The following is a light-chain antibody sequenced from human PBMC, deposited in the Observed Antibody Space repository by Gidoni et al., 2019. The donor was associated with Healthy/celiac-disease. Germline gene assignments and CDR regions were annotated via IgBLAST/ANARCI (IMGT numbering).Light chain of an antibody. CDR3: QQYNSYSTWT. CDR2: KAS. J-gene: IGKJ1*01. CDR1: QCISSW. V-gene: IGKV1-5*03. Sequence: DIQMTQSPSTLSASVGDRVTITCRASQCISSWLAWYQQKPGKAPKLLIYKASSLESGVPSRFSGSGAGTEFTRTISSLQPDDFATYYCQQYNSYSTWTFGQGTKVEIK.